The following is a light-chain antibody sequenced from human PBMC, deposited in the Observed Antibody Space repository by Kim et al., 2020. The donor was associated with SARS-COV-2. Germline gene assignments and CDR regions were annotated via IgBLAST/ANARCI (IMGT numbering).Light chain of an antibody. Sequence: APGKTAIITWEESNIQSQSVHWYQQRSGQAPVVVVYDDSDRPSGIPERFSGSKSGNTATLTISRVEAGDEADYYCQVWHSDSDHVIFGGGTQLTVL. CDR3: QVWHSDSDHVI. J-gene: IGLJ2*01. V-gene: IGLV3-21*03. CDR2: DDS. CDR1: NIQSQS.